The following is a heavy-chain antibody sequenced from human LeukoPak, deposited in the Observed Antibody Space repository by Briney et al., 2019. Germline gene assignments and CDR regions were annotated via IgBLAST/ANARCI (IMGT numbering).Heavy chain of an antibody. D-gene: IGHD6-6*01. CDR1: GYTFANDY. J-gene: IGHJ4*02. CDR2: INPGDGST. Sequence: ASVKVSCKTSGYTFANDYLHWVRHAPGQGLEWMGIINPGDGSTNYAQKFQGRVTMTRDRSTSTIYMELSSLRSEDTAVYYCARVGQLVFDCWGQGSLVTVSS. V-gene: IGHV1-46*03. CDR3: ARVGQLVFDC.